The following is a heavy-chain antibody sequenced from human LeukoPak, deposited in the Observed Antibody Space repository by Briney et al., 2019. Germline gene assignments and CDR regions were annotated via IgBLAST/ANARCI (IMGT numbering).Heavy chain of an antibody. CDR1: EFTFDDHA. J-gene: IGHJ4*02. V-gene: IGHV3-20*01. CDR2: ISWNGDRT. D-gene: IGHD2-2*02. CDR3: ARANCRSTNCYIDY. Sequence: GGSLRLSCAASEFTFDDHAMSWVRQAPGKGLEWVSGISWNGDRTTYADSVKGRLTISRDNTRNSLFLQMNSLSAADTAFYHCARANCRSTNCYIDYWGQGTLVTVSS.